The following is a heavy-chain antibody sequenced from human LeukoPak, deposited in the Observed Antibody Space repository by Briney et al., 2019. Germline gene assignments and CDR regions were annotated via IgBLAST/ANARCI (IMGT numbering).Heavy chain of an antibody. V-gene: IGHV3-30*04. J-gene: IGHJ4*02. CDR1: GFTFSSYA. D-gene: IGHD2/OR15-2a*01. CDR2: ISYDGSNE. CDR3: ARENNYYFDY. Sequence: PGGSLRLSCAASGFTFSSYAMHWVRQAPGKGLEWVAVISYDGSNEYYADSVKGRFTISRDNSKNTLYLQMNSLRAEDTAVYYCARENNYYFDYWGQGTLVTVSS.